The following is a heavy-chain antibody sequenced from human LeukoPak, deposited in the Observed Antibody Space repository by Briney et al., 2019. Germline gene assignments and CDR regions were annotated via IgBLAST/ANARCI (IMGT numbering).Heavy chain of an antibody. J-gene: IGHJ4*02. CDR2: SSAYNGNT. CDR1: GYTFTSYG. V-gene: IGHV1-18*01. CDR3: ASAPTGYCSGGSCYSDFDY. D-gene: IGHD2-15*01. Sequence: VASVKVSCKASGYTFTSYGISWVRQAPGQGLEWMGWSSAYNGNTNYAQKLQGRVTMTTDTSTSTAYMELRSLRSDDTAVYYCASAPTGYCSGGSCYSDFDYWGQGTLATVSS.